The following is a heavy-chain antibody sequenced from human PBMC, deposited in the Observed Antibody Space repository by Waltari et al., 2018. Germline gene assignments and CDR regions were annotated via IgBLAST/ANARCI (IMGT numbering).Heavy chain of an antibody. D-gene: IGHD3-3*01. CDR3: ARVVTIFGVVIGAFDI. Sequence: QLQLQESGSGLVKPSQTLSLTCAVSGGSISSGGYSWSWIRRPPGKGLEWIGYIYHSGSTYYNPSLKSRVTISVDRSKNQFSLKLSSVTAADTAVYYCARVVTIFGVVIGAFDIWGQGTMVTVSS. CDR1: GGSISSGGYS. V-gene: IGHV4-30-2*01. CDR2: IYHSGST. J-gene: IGHJ3*02.